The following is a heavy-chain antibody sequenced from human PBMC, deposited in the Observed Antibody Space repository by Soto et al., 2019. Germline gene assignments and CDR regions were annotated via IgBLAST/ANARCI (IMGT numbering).Heavy chain of an antibody. CDR3: ARDQAGYCSGGSCPGGY. J-gene: IGHJ4*02. Sequence: QVQLVQSGAEVKKPGSSVKVSCKASGGTFSSYTISWVRQAPGQGLEWMGRIIPILGIANYAQKFQGRVTITADKSTSTAYMELSSRRSEDTAVYYCARDQAGYCSGGSCPGGYWGQGTLVTVSS. V-gene: IGHV1-69*08. D-gene: IGHD2-15*01. CDR2: IIPILGIA. CDR1: GGTFSSYT.